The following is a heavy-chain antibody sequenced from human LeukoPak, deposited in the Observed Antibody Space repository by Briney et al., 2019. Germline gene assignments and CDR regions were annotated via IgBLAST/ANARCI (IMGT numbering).Heavy chain of an antibody. J-gene: IGHJ6*03. CDR1: GYTFTGYY. CDR3: ARGPRITLIRGGQWYFYMDV. Sequence: ASVKVSCKASGYTFTGYYMHWVRQAPGQGLEWMGWINPNSGGTNYAQKFQGRVTMTRDTSISTAYMELSSLRSEDTAVYYCARGPRITLIRGGQWYFYMDVWGKGTTVTISS. V-gene: IGHV1-2*02. CDR2: INPNSGGT. D-gene: IGHD3-10*01.